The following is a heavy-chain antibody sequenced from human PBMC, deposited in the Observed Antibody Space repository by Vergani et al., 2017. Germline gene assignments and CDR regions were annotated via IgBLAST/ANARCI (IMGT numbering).Heavy chain of an antibody. CDR1: GFTFSSYG. CDR3: AKEGRIGEGGEGYGMDV. Sequence: QVQLVESGGGVVQPGRSLRLSCAASGFTFSSYGMHWVRQAPGKGLEWVAVISYDGSNKYYADSVKGQFTISRDNSKNTRYLQMNSLRAEDTAVYYCAKEGRIGEGGEGYGMDVWGQGTTVTVAS. CDR2: ISYDGSNK. V-gene: IGHV3-30*18. D-gene: IGHD3-10*01. J-gene: IGHJ6*02.